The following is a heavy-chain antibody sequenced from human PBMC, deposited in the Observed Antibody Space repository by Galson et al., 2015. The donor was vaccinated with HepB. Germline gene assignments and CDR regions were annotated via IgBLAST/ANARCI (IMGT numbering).Heavy chain of an antibody. CDR1: GFTFSDYY. Sequence: SLRLSCAASGFTFSDYYMSWIRQAPGKGLEWVSYISSSGSTIYYADSVKGRFTISRDNAKNSLYLQKNSLRAEDTAVYYCARDGGYYYYYMDVWGKGTTVTVSS. CDR3: ARDGGYYYYYMDV. CDR2: ISSSGSTI. J-gene: IGHJ6*03. V-gene: IGHV3-11*01. D-gene: IGHD3-3*01.